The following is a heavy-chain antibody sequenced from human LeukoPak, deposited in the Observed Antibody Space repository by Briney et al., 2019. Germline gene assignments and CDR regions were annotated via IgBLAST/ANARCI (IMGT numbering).Heavy chain of an antibody. Sequence: GGSLRLSCAASGFSFRTYWMSWVRQAPGKGLEWVANINQDGSDIYYMDSVKGRFTLSRDNAKNSLYLQMNSLRAEDTAVYFCARDGDDGSHYYGDYWGQGILVTVSS. CDR3: ARDGDDGSHYYGDY. CDR2: INQDGSDI. J-gene: IGHJ4*02. D-gene: IGHD3-22*01. CDR1: GFSFRTYW. V-gene: IGHV3-7*01.